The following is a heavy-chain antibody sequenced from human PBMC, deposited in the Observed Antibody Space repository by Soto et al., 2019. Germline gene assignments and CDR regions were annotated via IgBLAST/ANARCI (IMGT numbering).Heavy chain of an antibody. CDR3: ARDREDTAMGSYYMDV. V-gene: IGHV1-2*04. CDR1: GYTFTGYY. J-gene: IGHJ6*03. CDR2: INPNSGGT. D-gene: IGHD5-18*01. Sequence: ASVKVSCKASGYTFTGYYMHWVRQAPGQGLEWMGWINPNSGGTNYAQKFQGWVTMTRDTSISTAYMELSRLRSDDTAMYYCARDREDTAMGSYYMDVWGKGTTVTVSS.